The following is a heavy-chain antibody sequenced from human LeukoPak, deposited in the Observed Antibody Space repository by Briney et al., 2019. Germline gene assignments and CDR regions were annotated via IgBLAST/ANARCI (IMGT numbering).Heavy chain of an antibody. CDR1: GFTFSSYS. D-gene: IGHD3-10*01. J-gene: IGHJ4*02. V-gene: IGHV3-21*01. CDR3: ARDLKGEVNMVDYFDY. Sequence: GGSLRLSCAASGFTFSSYSMNWVRQAPGKGLEWVSSISSSSDYIYYADSVKGRFTVSRDNAKNSLYLQMNSLRAEDTAVYYCARDLKGEVNMVDYFDYWGQGTLVTVSS. CDR2: ISSSSDYI.